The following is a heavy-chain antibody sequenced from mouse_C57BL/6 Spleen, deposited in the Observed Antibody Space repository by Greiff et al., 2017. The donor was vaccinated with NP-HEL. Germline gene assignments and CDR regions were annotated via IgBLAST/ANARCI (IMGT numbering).Heavy chain of an antibody. V-gene: IGHV5-16*01. J-gene: IGHJ1*03. D-gene: IGHD2-4*01. Sequence: EVQVVESEGGLVQPGSSMKLSCTASGFTFSDYYMAWVRQVPEKGLEWVANINYDGSSTYYLDSLKSRFIISRDNAKNILYLQMSSLKSEDTATYYCARDGYDYDDWYFDVWGTGTTVTVSS. CDR3: ARDGYDYDDWYFDV. CDR2: INYDGSST. CDR1: GFTFSDYY.